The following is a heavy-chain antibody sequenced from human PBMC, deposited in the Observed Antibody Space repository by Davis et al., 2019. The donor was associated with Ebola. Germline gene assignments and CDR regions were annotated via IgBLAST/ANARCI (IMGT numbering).Heavy chain of an antibody. V-gene: IGHV1-69*13. J-gene: IGHJ6*02. CDR2: IIPIFGTA. CDR1: GGTFSSYA. Sequence: SVKVSCKASGGTFSSYAISWVRQAPGQGLEWMGGIIPIFGTANYAQKFQGRVTITADESTSTAYMELSSLRSEDTAVYYCARDRRVPYYYYGMDVWGQGTTVTVSS. CDR3: ARDRRVPYYYYGMDV. D-gene: IGHD2-2*01.